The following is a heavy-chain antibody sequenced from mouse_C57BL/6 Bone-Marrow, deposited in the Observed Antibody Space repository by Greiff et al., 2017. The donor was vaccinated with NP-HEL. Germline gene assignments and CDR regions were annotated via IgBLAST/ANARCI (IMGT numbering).Heavy chain of an antibody. Sequence: QVQLQQPGAELVKPGASVKLSCKASGYTFTSYWMHWVKQRPGQGLEWIGMIHPNSGSTNYNEKFKSKATLTVDTSSSTAYMQLSSLTSEDSAVYYCARNRYYGSSPAWFAYWGQGTLVTVSA. V-gene: IGHV1-64*01. CDR3: ARNRYYGSSPAWFAY. J-gene: IGHJ3*01. CDR1: GYTFTSYW. D-gene: IGHD1-1*01. CDR2: IHPNSGST.